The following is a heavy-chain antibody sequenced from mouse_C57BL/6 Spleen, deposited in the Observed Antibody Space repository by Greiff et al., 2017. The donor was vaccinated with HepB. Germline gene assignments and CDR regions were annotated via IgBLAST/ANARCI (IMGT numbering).Heavy chain of an antibody. CDR3: ARQGLLRYFDV. V-gene: IGHV5-12*01. CDR2: ISNGGGST. D-gene: IGHD2-3*01. CDR1: GFTFSDYY. J-gene: IGHJ1*03. Sequence: DVMLVESGGGLVQPGGSLKLSCAASGFTFSDYYMYWVRQTPEKRLEWVAYISNGGGSTYYPDTVKGRFTISRDNAKNTLYLQMSRLKSEDTAMYYCARQGLLRYFDVWGTGTTVTVSS.